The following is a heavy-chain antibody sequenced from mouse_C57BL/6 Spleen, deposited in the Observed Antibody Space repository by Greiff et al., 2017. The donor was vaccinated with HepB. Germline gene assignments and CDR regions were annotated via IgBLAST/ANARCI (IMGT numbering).Heavy chain of an antibody. CDR2: IDPSDSYT. J-gene: IGHJ2*01. CDR1: GYTFNSYW. Sequence: QVQLQQPGAELVMPGASVKLSCKASGYTFNSYWMHWVKQRPGQGLEWIGEIDPSDSYTNYNQKFKGKSTLTVDKSSSTAYMQLSSLTSEDSAVYYCARASMVYFDYWGQGTTLTVSS. CDR3: ARASMVYFDY. V-gene: IGHV1-69*01. D-gene: IGHD2-10*02.